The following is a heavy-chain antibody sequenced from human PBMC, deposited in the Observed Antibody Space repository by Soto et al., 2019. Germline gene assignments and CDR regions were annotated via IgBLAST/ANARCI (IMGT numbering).Heavy chain of an antibody. CDR3: GGGHAQSELYESSGYYCATFDY. CDR1: GGSNSSSYY. V-gene: IGHV4-39*01. Sequence: PSETLAVTCPVSGGSNSSSYYWGWIRPPPGKVLEWIGSIYYSGSTYYNPSLKSRATISGDTSKNQFLLKLSSVTAADAAVYYCGGGHAQSELYESSGYYCATFDYWVQGTVVTVS. J-gene: IGHJ4*02. D-gene: IGHD3-22*01. CDR2: IYYSGST.